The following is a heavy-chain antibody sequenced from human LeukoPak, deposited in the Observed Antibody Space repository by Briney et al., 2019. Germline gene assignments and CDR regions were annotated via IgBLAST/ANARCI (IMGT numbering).Heavy chain of an antibody. CDR3: GRKAGDCGGGSCYSIDY. CDR2: IIPTFGTA. Sequence: EASVKVSCKAFGGSSSSEAISWVRQAPGQGLEWMGGIIPTFGTANYAQKFQGRVTITTAESTSTAYMEVSSLRSEDTAVYYCGRKAGDCGGGSCYSIDYWGQGTLVTVSS. J-gene: IGHJ4*02. V-gene: IGHV1-69*05. CDR1: GGSSSSEA. D-gene: IGHD2-15*01.